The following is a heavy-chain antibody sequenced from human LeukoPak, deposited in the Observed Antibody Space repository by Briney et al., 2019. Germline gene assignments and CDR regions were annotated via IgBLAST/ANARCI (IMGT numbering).Heavy chain of an antibody. D-gene: IGHD6-19*01. V-gene: IGHV3-30*02. CDR1: GFTFSDYG. Sequence: PGGSLRLSCTASGFTFSDYGMHWVRQAPGKGLEWVAFMSYDGSNKYYADSVKGRYTISRNNSKNTLYLQMNSLRTEDTAVYYCAKDGAPLMAVAGHLDYWGQGTLVTVSS. J-gene: IGHJ4*02. CDR3: AKDGAPLMAVAGHLDY. CDR2: MSYDGSNK.